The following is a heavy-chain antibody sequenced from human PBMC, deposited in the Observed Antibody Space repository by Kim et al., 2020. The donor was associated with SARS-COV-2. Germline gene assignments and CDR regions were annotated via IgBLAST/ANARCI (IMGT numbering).Heavy chain of an antibody. CDR2: IYYSGST. CDR1: GGSISSSSYY. D-gene: IGHD6-19*01. CDR3: ASYRSSGWFPIFDY. Sequence: SETLSLTCTVSGGSISSSSYYWGWIRQPPGKGLEWIGSIYYSGSTYYNPSLKSRVTISVDTSKNQFSLKLSSVTAADTAVYYCASYRSSGWFPIFDYWGQGTLVTVSS. J-gene: IGHJ4*02. V-gene: IGHV4-39*01.